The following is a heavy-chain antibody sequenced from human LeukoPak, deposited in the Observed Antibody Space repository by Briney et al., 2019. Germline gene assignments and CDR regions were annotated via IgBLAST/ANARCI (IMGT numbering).Heavy chain of an antibody. V-gene: IGHV4-39*07. D-gene: IGHD1-26*01. Sequence: SETLSLTCTVSGGSIGSSDYFWGWNRQPPGKGLEWIGSISYSVSTYYNPSLRSRVTISVDTSKNQFSLKLSSVTAADTAVYYCARGGIVGSRTNWFDPWGQGILVTVSS. CDR2: ISYSVST. J-gene: IGHJ5*02. CDR3: ARGGIVGSRTNWFDP. CDR1: GGSIGSSDYF.